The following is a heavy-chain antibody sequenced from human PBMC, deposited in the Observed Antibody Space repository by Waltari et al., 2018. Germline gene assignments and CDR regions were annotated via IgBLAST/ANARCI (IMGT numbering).Heavy chain of an antibody. CDR1: GFPFSDYG. CDR2: IGKSGSI. D-gene: IGHD1-1*01. V-gene: IGHV3-48*01. J-gene: IGHJ3*02. Sequence: EVQLVESGGDLVQPGGSPRLSWAASGFPFSDYGLNWVRQAPGKGLEWLSYIGKSGSIYYADSVKGRFTISRDNVKNSLYLQMDSLRAEDTAVYYCARDNWNDADAFDIWGQGTVVTVSS. CDR3: ARDNWNDADAFDI.